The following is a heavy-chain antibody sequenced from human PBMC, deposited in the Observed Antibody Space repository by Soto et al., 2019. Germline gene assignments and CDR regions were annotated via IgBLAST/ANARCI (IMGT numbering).Heavy chain of an antibody. CDR2: ISSNGRST. CDR1: GFTFSRYA. V-gene: IGHV3-64*01. Sequence: HPGGSLRLSCAASGFTFSRYAMHWVRQAPGKGLDYVSAISSNGRSTYYANSVRGRFTISRDNSKNTLYLQMGSLRAEDMAVYYCARELRWWQPDYWGQGTLVTVSS. D-gene: IGHD2-15*01. CDR3: ARELRWWQPDY. J-gene: IGHJ4*02.